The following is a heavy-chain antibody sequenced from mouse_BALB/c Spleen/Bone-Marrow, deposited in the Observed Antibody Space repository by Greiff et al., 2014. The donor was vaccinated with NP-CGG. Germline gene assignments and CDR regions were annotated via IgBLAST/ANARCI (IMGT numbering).Heavy chain of an antibody. J-gene: IGHJ2*01. CDR1: GFNIKDTY. Sequence: VQLQQPGAELVKPGASVKLSCTASGFNIKDTYMHWVKQRPEQGLEWIGRIDPANGNTKYDPKFQGKATITADTSSNTAYLQLSILTSEDTAVYYCALYYDYDVGYWGQGTTPTVSS. D-gene: IGHD2-4*01. V-gene: IGHV14-3*02. CDR2: IDPANGNT. CDR3: ALYYDYDVGY.